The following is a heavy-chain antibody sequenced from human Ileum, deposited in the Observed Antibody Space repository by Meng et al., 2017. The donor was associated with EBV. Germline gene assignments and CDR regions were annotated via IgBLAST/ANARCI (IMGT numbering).Heavy chain of an antibody. V-gene: IGHV4-59*01. CDR1: GGSISSYY. D-gene: IGHD3-10*02. CDR3: AKNRINMLD. J-gene: IGHJ4*02. Sequence: PLQGSGPGLVKPSETLSLTCTVSGGSISSYYWSWIRQPPGKGLEWIGYIYYSGSTNYNPSLKSRVTMSVDTSKNQFSLKLSSVTAADTAVYYCAKNRINMLDWGQGTLVTVSS. CDR2: IYYSGST.